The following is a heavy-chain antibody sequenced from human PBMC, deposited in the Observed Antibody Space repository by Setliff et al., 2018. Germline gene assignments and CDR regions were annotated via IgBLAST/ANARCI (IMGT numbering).Heavy chain of an antibody. CDR1: GFIFSDFG. Sequence: SCAASGFIFSDFGMHWVRQTPGKGLEWVAFVRNDGSKTYYGDSVKGRFTISRDNSKKTLDLQMNSLGPEDTAVYYCAKGDTPMSPFLISGWGPGTLVTVSS. V-gene: IGHV3-30*02. J-gene: IGHJ4*02. D-gene: IGHD5-18*01. CDR3: AKGDTPMSPFLISG. CDR2: VRNDGSKT.